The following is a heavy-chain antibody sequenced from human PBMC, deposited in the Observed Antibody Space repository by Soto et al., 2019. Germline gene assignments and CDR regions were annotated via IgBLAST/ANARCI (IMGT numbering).Heavy chain of an antibody. CDR2: IYPGDSDT. J-gene: IGHJ4*02. Sequence: GESLKISCKGSGYSFTNYWIGWVRQMPGKGLEWMGIIYPGDSDTRYSPSFQGQVTISADKSISTAYPQWSGLKASDTAMYYCARHGISGYYFANFDYWGPGTLVTVSS. CDR3: ARHGISGYYFANFDY. V-gene: IGHV5-51*01. D-gene: IGHD3-22*01. CDR1: GYSFTNYW.